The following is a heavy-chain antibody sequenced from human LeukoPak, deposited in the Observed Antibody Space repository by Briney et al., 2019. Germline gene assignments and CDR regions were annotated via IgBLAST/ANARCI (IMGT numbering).Heavy chain of an antibody. Sequence: GGSLTLSCAASGFTFSSYGMDWVRQAHGKGLEWVAFIRYDGSNKYYADSVKGRFTISRDNSKNTLYLQMNRLRAEDTAVYYCARTTGTTLPYYYYMDVWGKGTTVTISS. V-gene: IGHV3-30*02. CDR3: ARTTGTTLPYYYYMDV. D-gene: IGHD1-1*01. J-gene: IGHJ6*03. CDR2: IRYDGSNK. CDR1: GFTFSSYG.